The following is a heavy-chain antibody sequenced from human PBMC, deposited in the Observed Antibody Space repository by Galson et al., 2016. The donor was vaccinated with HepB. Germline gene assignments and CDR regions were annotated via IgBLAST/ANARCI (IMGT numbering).Heavy chain of an antibody. J-gene: IGHJ4*02. CDR1: GFTFSKYA. D-gene: IGHD3-9*01. Sequence: SLRLSCAASGFTFSKYALHWVRQAPGKGLEWVAVISTNGISQNYEDSVKGRFTVYRDNSKNTVDLQMNSLRPEDTAVYYCAKDQGILRHFDWLTYDAFDMWGQGTLVTASP. CDR3: AKDQGILRHFDWLTYDAFDM. CDR2: ISTNGISQ. V-gene: IGHV3-30*18.